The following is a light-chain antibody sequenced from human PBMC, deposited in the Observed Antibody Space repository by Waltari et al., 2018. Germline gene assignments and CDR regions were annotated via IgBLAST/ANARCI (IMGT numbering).Light chain of an antibody. CDR3: HQRNTWPLLT. CDR1: QSVGTY. V-gene: IGKV3-11*01. Sequence: IVLTQSPATLSLSPGESATLSCRASQSVGTYLAWYQHKRGQAPRLLIYDASNRATGIPARFSGSGSGTDFTLTISSLEPEHFAIYYCHQRNTWPLLTFGGGTKVEIK. CDR2: DAS. J-gene: IGKJ4*01.